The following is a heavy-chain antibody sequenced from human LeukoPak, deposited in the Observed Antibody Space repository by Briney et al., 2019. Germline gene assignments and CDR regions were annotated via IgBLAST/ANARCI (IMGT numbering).Heavy chain of an antibody. CDR3: ARHNRLGGYSGYDTRGPSYFDY. CDR1: GGSISSGGYY. Sequence: SETLSLTCTVSGGSISSGGYYWSWIRQPPGKGLEWIGYIYHSGSTYYNPSLKSRVTISVDRSKNQFSLKLSSVTAADTAVYYCARHNRLGGYSGYDTRGPSYFDYWGQGTLVTVSS. J-gene: IGHJ4*02. CDR2: IYHSGST. V-gene: IGHV4-30-2*01. D-gene: IGHD5-12*01.